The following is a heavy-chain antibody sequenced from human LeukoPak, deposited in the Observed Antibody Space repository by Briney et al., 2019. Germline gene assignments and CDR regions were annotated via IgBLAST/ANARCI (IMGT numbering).Heavy chain of an antibody. J-gene: IGHJ3*02. Sequence: PSETLSLTCAVYGGSFSGYYWSWIRQPPGKGLEWIGEINHSGSTNYNPSLKSRVTISVDTSKNQFSLKLSSVTAADTAVYYCARAYYYDSSGYYDHDAFDTWGQGTMVTVSS. CDR1: GGSFSGYY. V-gene: IGHV4-34*01. CDR3: ARAYYYDSSGYYDHDAFDT. CDR2: INHSGST. D-gene: IGHD3-22*01.